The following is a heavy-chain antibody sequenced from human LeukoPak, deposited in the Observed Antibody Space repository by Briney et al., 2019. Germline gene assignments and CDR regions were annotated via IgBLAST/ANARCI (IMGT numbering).Heavy chain of an antibody. CDR3: AKIVGYSSDSLDY. Sequence: GGSLRLSCAASGFTVSSNYMSWVRQAPGKGLEWVSVIYSGGSTYYADSVKGRFTISRDNSKNTLYLQLNSLRAEDTALYYCAKIVGYSSDSLDYWGQGTLVTVSS. CDR1: GFTVSSNY. J-gene: IGHJ4*02. V-gene: IGHV3-53*01. CDR2: IYSGGST. D-gene: IGHD6-19*01.